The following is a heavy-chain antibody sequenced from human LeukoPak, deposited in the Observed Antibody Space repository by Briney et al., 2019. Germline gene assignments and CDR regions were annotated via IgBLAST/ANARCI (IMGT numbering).Heavy chain of an antibody. CDR2: IWYDGSNK. V-gene: IGHV3-33*01. J-gene: IGHJ1*01. CDR1: GFTFSSYG. CDR3: ASRSSSWYGFQH. D-gene: IGHD6-13*01. Sequence: PGRSLRLSCAASGFTFSSYGMHWVRQAPGKGLEWVAVIWYDGSNKHYADSVKGRFTISRDNSKNTLYLQMNSLRAEDAAVHYCASRSSSWYGFQHWGQGTLVTVSS.